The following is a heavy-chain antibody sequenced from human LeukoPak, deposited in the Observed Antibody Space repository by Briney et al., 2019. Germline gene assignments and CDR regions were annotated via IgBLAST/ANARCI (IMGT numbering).Heavy chain of an antibody. CDR1: GDSISSGGYY. J-gene: IGHJ6*03. CDR3: ARAGDGDYVPEGYSYYMDV. V-gene: IGHV4-31*03. Sequence: PSETLSLTCTVSGDSISSGGYYWSWIRQHPGKGLEWIGYISYSGSTYSNPSLKSRVTISVDTSKNQFSLKVSSVTAADTAVYYCARAGDGDYVPEGYSYYMDVWGKGTTVTVSS. D-gene: IGHD4-17*01. CDR2: ISYSGST.